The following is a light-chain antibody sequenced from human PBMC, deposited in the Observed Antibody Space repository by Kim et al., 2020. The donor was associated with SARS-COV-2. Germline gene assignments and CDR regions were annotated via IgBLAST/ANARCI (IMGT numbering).Light chain of an antibody. J-gene: IGLJ2*01. Sequence: SSELTQDPAVSVALGQTVRITCQGDSLRSYYASWYQQKPGQAPVLVIYGKNNRPSGIPDRFSGSSSGNTASLTITGAQAEDEADYYCNSRDSSGNRSLFGGGTHLTVL. CDR3: NSRDSSGNRSL. CDR1: SLRSYY. V-gene: IGLV3-19*01. CDR2: GKN.